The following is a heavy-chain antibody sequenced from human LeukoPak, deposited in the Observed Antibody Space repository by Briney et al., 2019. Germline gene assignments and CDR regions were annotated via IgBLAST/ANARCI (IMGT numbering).Heavy chain of an antibody. D-gene: IGHD3-3*01. CDR3: ARESLPQVYDFWSGPPRDWFDP. CDR2: IYYSGST. J-gene: IGHJ5*02. V-gene: IGHV4-31*03. CDR1: GGSISSSSYY. Sequence: SETLSLTCTVSGGSISSSSYYWGWIRQHPGKGLEWIGYIYYSGSTYYNPSLKSRVTISVDTSKNQFSLKLSSVTAADTAVYYCARESLPQVYDFWSGPPRDWFDPWGQGTLVTVSS.